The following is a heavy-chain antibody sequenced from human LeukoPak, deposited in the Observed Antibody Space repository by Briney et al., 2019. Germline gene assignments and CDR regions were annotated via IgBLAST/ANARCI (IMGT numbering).Heavy chain of an antibody. J-gene: IGHJ4*02. D-gene: IGHD3-3*01. Sequence: QSGGSLRLSCAASGFTFSSYSMNWVRQAPGKGLEWVSYISSSSSTIYYADSVKGRFTISRDNAKNSLYLQMNSLRDEDTAVYYCARDYDFWSGYRGALDYWGQGTLVTVSS. V-gene: IGHV3-48*02. CDR2: ISSSSSTI. CDR1: GFTFSSYS. CDR3: ARDYDFWSGYRGALDY.